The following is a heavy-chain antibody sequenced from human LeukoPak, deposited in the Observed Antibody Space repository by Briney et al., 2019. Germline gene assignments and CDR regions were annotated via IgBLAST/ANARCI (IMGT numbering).Heavy chain of an antibody. Sequence: PGRSLRLSCAASGFTFSSYGMHWVRQAPGKGLEWVAVISYDGSNKYYADSVKGRFTISRDNSKNTLYLQMNSLRAEDTAVYYCAEERMITFGGVIAPFGYWGQGALVTVSS. CDR2: ISYDGSNK. D-gene: IGHD3-16*02. CDR1: GFTFSSYG. CDR3: AEERMITFGGVIAPFGY. V-gene: IGHV3-30*18. J-gene: IGHJ4*02.